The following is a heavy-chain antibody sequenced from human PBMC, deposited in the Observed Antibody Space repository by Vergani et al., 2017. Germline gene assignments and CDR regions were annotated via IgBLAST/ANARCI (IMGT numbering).Heavy chain of an antibody. V-gene: IGHV4-31*03. Sequence: QVQLQESGPGLVKPSQTLSLTCTVSGGSISSGGYYWSWIRQPPGKGLEWIGYIYYSGSTYYHPSLKSRVTISVDTSKNQFSLKLSSVTAADTAVYYCARGTRSGALFDYWGQGTLVTVSS. CDR3: ARGTRSGALFDY. D-gene: IGHD7-27*01. J-gene: IGHJ4*02. CDR2: IYYSGST. CDR1: GGSISSGGYY.